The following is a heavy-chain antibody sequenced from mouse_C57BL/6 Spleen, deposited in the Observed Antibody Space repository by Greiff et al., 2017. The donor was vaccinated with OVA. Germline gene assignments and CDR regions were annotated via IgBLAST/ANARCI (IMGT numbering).Heavy chain of an antibody. V-gene: IGHV1-78*01. J-gene: IGHJ3*01. D-gene: IGHD1-1*01. Sequence: VQLQESDAELVKPGASVKISCTVSGYTFTDHTIHWMKQRPEQGLEWIGYIYPRDGSTKYNEKFKGKATLTADKSSSKAYMQLNSLTSEESAVYFCAREGAYGRSRPWFAYWGKGTLVTVSA. CDR3: AREGAYGRSRPWFAY. CDR1: GYTFTDHT. CDR2: IYPRDGST.